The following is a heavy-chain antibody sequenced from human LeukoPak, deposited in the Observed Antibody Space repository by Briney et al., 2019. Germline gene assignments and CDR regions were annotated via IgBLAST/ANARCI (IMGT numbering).Heavy chain of an antibody. CDR3: ARGMYYYGSGSYRFDY. D-gene: IGHD3-10*01. V-gene: IGHV4-4*07. Sequence: PSETLSLTCTVSGGSISSYYWSWIRQPAGKGLEWIGRIYTSGSTNYNPSLKSRVTISVDTSKNQFSLKLSSVTAADTAVYYCARGMYYYGSGSYRFDYWGQGTLVTVSS. CDR1: GGSISSYY. CDR2: IYTSGST. J-gene: IGHJ4*02.